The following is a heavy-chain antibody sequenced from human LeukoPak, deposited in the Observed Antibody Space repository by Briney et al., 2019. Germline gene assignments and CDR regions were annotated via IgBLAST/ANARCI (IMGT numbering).Heavy chain of an antibody. CDR3: ARGIAAAGTTVDY. D-gene: IGHD6-13*01. J-gene: IGHJ4*02. Sequence: SVKVSCKASGGTFSSYAISWVRQAPGQGLEWMGGIIPIFGTANYAQKFQGRVTITADKSTSTAYMELSSLRSEDTAVYYCARGIAAAGTTVDYWGQGTLVTVSS. CDR1: GGTFSSYA. CDR2: IIPIFGTA. V-gene: IGHV1-69*06.